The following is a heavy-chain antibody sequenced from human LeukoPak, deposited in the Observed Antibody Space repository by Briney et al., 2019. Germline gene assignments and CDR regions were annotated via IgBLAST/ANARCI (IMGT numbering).Heavy chain of an antibody. CDR2: IYDTGSN. J-gene: IGHJ2*01. Sequence: SETLSLTCAVSGYSISSGYYWGWIRQPPGKGLEWIGSIYDTGSNYYTPSLKSRVTISIDTSKNQFSLKLSSVTAADTAVYYCASGSSGWLRYFDLWGRGTLVTVSS. V-gene: IGHV4-38-2*01. CDR3: ASGSSGWLRYFDL. CDR1: GYSISSGYY. D-gene: IGHD6-19*01.